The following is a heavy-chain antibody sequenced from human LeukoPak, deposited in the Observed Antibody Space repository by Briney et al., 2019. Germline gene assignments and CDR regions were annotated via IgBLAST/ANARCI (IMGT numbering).Heavy chain of an antibody. J-gene: IGHJ5*02. V-gene: IGHV4-30-4*01. Sequence: SQTLSLTCTVSGGSISSGDYYWSWIRQPPGKGLEWIGYIYYSGSTYYNPSLKSRVTISVDTSKNQFSLKLSSVTAADTAVYYCARWSHIVVVTAIISYNWFDPWGQGTLVTVSS. CDR3: ARWSHIVVVTAIISYNWFDP. D-gene: IGHD2-21*02. CDR1: GGSISSGDYY. CDR2: IYYSGST.